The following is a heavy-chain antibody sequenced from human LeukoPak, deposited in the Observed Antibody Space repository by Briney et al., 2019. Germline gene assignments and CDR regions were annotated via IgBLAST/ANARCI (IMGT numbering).Heavy chain of an antibody. V-gene: IGHV4-34*01. Sequence: SGTLSLTCAVSEMSFSAYYWNWIRQSPGKGLEWIGEINYGGSTKYTPSLEGRGTILIDTSKNQFSLKLTSVTAADTAVYYCARGFPPGSGSRGSHAFDVWGQGTMVTVSS. J-gene: IGHJ3*01. CDR1: EMSFSAYY. D-gene: IGHD6-19*01. CDR3: ARGFPPGSGSRGSHAFDV. CDR2: INYGGST.